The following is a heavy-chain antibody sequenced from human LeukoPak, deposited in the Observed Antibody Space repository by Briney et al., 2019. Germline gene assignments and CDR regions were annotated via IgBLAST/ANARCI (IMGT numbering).Heavy chain of an antibody. D-gene: IGHD6-13*01. J-gene: IGHJ5*02. CDR3: ARHRGQQLVLSWFDP. V-gene: IGHV5-10-1*01. Sequence: LGESLNISCKGSGYSFTSYWISWVRQMPGKGLEWMGRIDPSDSYTNYSPSFQGHVTISADKSISTAYLQWGSLKASDTAMYYCARHRGQQLVLSWFDPWGQGTLVTVSS. CDR1: GYSFTSYW. CDR2: IDPSDSYT.